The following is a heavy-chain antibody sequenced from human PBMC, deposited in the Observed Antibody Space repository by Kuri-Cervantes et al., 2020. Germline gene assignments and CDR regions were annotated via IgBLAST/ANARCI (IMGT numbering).Heavy chain of an antibody. CDR1: GFTFSNYA. CDR3: VRSFLWFGEEDY. V-gene: IGHV3-23*01. D-gene: IGHD3-10*01. Sequence: GGSLRLSCVTSGFTFSNYAMSWVRQAPGKGLEWVSGISGSGSSTYYADSVEGRFTISRDNAKNSLYLQMNSLRDEDKAVYYCVRSFLWFGEEDYWGQGTLVTVSS. J-gene: IGHJ4*02. CDR2: ISGSGSST.